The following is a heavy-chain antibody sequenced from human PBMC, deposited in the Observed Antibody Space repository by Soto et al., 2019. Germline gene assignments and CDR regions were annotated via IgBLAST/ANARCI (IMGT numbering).Heavy chain of an antibody. V-gene: IGHV1-69*02. CDR2: IIPILGIA. CDR1: GGTFSSYT. CDR3: ARVAVAYYYGMDV. Sequence: GASVKVSCKASGGTFSSYTISWVRQAPGQGLEWMGRIIPILGIANYAQKFQGRVTITADKSTSTAYMELSSLRSEDTAVYYCARVAVAYYYGMDVWGQGTTVTVSS. J-gene: IGHJ6*02. D-gene: IGHD5-12*01.